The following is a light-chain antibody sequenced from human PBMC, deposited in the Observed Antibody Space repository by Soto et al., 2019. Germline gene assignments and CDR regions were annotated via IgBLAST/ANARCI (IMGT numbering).Light chain of an antibody. CDR3: QQYSSSPIT. J-gene: IGKJ5*01. V-gene: IGKV3-20*01. CDR2: GAS. Sequence: EIVLTQSPATLSLSAGERATLSCRTSQSVSNNYLAWYQQKPGQAPRLLIYGASSRATGIPDRFSGGGSGTDFSLTISRLDPEDFAVYYCQQYSSSPITFGQGTRLEIK. CDR1: QSVSNNY.